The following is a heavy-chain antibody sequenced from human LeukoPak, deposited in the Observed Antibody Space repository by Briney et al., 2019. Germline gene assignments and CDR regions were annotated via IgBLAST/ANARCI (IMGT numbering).Heavy chain of an antibody. Sequence: SETLSLTCTVSGFSITRVNNWGWVRNPPGRGLEWIAISSHAGDTHYTPSFKGRVTISIDTSKNTFSLRLGSVPLPDTAVYSCARGEVGEFDHGGQGSLVTVPS. CDR2: SSHAGDT. V-gene: IGHV4-38-2*02. J-gene: IGHJ4*02. D-gene: IGHD1-26*01. CDR1: GFSITRVNN. CDR3: ARGEVGEFDH.